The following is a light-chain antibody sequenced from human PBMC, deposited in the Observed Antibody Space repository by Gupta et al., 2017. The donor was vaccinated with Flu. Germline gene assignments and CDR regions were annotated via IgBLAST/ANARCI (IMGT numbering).Light chain of an antibody. CDR2: TNT. V-gene: IGLV1-44*01. CDR3: AAWDDSRNGWV. J-gene: IGLJ3*02. CDR1: SSKIGSNT. Sequence: RVTISCTGSSSKIGSNTVNWYQQFPVAAPNLLIYTNTQRPSGVTDRFSGSKSGTSASLAISRLQAEDEADYDCAAWDDSRNGWVFGGGTKLTVL.